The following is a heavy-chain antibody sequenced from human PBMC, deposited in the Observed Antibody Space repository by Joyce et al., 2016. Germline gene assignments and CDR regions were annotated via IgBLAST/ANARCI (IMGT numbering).Heavy chain of an antibody. J-gene: IGHJ5*02. D-gene: IGHD6-13*01. CDR1: GGSISSNDW. V-gene: IGHV4-4*02. CDR3: AKYSSNWNWFDP. Sequence: QVQLQESGPGLVKPSGTLSLTCAVSGGSISSNDWWSWVRQPPGKGLEWIGEIQHSGNTNYNPSLESRVTISVDKSKNEFSLKVTSVTAADTAVYYCAKYSSNWNWFDPWGQGTLATVSS. CDR2: IQHSGNT.